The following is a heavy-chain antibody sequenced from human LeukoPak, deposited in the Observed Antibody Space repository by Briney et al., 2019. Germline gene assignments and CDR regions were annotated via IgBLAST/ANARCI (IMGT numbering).Heavy chain of an antibody. V-gene: IGHV1-69*04. CDR1: GGTFSSYA. CDR2: IIPILGIA. CDR3: ARHLRAPKAKYNWFDP. J-gene: IGHJ5*02. Sequence: SVKVSCKASGGTFSSYAISWVRQAPGQGLEWMGRIIPILGIANYAQKFQGRVTITADKSTSTAYMELSSLRSEDTAVYYCARHLRAPKAKYNWFDPWGQGTLVTVSS.